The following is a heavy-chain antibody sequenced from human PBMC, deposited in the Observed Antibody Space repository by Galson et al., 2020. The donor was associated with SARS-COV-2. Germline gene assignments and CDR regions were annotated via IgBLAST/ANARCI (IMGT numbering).Heavy chain of an antibody. V-gene: IGHV4-59*01. CDR3: AKTRQGYYCDY. CDR2: VYYSGST. CDR1: GDSISSYY. J-gene: IGHJ4*02. Sequence: ASETLSLTCIVPGDSISSYYWSWIRQSPGKGLEWIGYVYYSGSTNYNPSLKSRVTISVHTSKNQFSRRLSSVTAADTAVYYCAKTRQGYYCDYWGQGMQVTVSS.